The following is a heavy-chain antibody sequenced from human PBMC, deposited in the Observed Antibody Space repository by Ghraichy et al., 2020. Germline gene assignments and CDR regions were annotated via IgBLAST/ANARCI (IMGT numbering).Heavy chain of an antibody. Sequence: GGSLRLSCAASGFTFSSYLMHWVRQAPGKGLVWVSRISSDGSRTSYADSVKGRFTISRDNAKRTLNLQMNSLRADDTAVYYCARSWGYDSFDVWGQGTMVTVAS. D-gene: IGHD7-27*01. CDR1: GFTFSSYL. V-gene: IGHV3-74*01. CDR2: ISSDGSRT. CDR3: ARSWGYDSFDV. J-gene: IGHJ3*01.